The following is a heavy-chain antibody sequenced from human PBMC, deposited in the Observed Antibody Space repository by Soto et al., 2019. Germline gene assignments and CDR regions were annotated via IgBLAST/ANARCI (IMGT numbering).Heavy chain of an antibody. V-gene: IGHV3-21*01. CDR2: ISSNSAYI. CDR3: TRDASRDSSARGWFDP. D-gene: IGHD6-13*01. Sequence: GGSLRLSCAASGFTFRSFTMNWARQAPGKGLEWVSTISSNSAYIYYTDALRGRFTISRDNAKNSLHLQMNSLRAEDTAVYNCTRDASRDSSARGWFDPWGPGTLVTVSS. J-gene: IGHJ5*02. CDR1: GFTFRSFT.